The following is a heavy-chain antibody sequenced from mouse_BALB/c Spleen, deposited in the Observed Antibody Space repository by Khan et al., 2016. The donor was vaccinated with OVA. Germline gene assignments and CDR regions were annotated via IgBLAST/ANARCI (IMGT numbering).Heavy chain of an antibody. CDR1: GYTFTSYW. J-gene: IGHJ3*01. D-gene: IGHD4-1*01. V-gene: IGHV1-5*01. CDR3: TRRNWDVDWFAY. CDR2: IYPGNTDT. Sequence: EVQLQQSGTVLARPGASVKMSCKASGYTFTSYWMHWVKQRPGQGLEWIGDIYPGNTDTNYNQKFKGKAKLTAGTSTSTAYMELSSLTNEDYAVYYCTRRNWDVDWFAYWGQGTRVTVSA.